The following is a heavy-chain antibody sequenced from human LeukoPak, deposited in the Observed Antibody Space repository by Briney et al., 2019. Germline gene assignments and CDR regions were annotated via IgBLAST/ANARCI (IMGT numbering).Heavy chain of an antibody. V-gene: IGHV1-2*02. CDR2: IKPNSGDT. Sequence: ASVKVSCKTSGYTFTDYYMHWVRQAPGQGLEWMGWIKPNSGDTNFAQKFQGRVTMTRDTSITTAYMELSRLRSDDTAVYYCARGGAHTLVLTAAFIPPLAYGGQGTLVTVSS. D-gene: IGHD2-8*01. CDR3: ARGGAHTLVLTAAFIPPLAY. J-gene: IGHJ4*02. CDR1: GYTFTDYY.